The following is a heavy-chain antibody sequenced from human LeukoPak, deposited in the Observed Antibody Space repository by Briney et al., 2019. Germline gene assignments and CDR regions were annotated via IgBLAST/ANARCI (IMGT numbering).Heavy chain of an antibody. D-gene: IGHD2-15*01. CDR1: GGSISSSSYY. CDR2: IYYSGST. CDR3: ARRDYCSSGSCYAGGYWFDP. Sequence: SETLSLTCTVSGGSISSSSYYWAWIRQPPGKGLEWIGTIYYSGSTYCNPSLRSRVTLSADTSKNEFSLKPSSVTAADTAVYYCARRDYCSSGSCYAGGYWFDPWGQGTLVTVSS. J-gene: IGHJ5*02. V-gene: IGHV4-39*01.